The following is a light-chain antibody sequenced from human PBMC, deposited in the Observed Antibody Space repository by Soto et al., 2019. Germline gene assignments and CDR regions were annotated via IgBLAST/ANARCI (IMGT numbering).Light chain of an antibody. CDR3: PQRQGWPPLT. CDR2: DAS. Sequence: EAVVTQSPATLSLSPGETATLSCRASQSIGIYLAWYQQKPGQPPRLLIYDASNRATGIPARFSGSGYETDFTLNISSMEPEDFAVYYGPQRQGWPPLTFGGGTTVEI. J-gene: IGKJ4*01. V-gene: IGKV3-11*01. CDR1: QSIGIY.